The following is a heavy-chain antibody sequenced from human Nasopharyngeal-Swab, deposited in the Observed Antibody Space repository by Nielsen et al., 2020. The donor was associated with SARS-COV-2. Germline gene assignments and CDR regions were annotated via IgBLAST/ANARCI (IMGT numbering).Heavy chain of an antibody. CDR3: ARGQDADYYMDV. CDR1: GGTLNGFH. Sequence: SETLSLTCVVFGGTLNGFHWKWICQTPGKGLEWIGEINDRGSGNYNPSLRSRVTISAGTSNIQFSLKLNSVTAADTAVYYCARGQDADYYMDVWGEGTTVTVSS. J-gene: IGHJ6*03. CDR2: INDRGSG. V-gene: IGHV4-34*01. D-gene: IGHD2-15*01.